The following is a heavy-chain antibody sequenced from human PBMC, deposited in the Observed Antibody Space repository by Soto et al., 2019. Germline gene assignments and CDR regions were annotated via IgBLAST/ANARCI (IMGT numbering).Heavy chain of an antibody. CDR1: GGSISSSNW. V-gene: IGHV4-4*02. CDR3: ARDPYYDILIGYYDYYYYGMDV. D-gene: IGHD3-9*01. Sequence: PSETLSLTCAVSGGSISSSNWWSWVRQPPGKGLEWIGEIYHSGSTNYNPSLKSRVTISVDKSKDQFSLKLSSVTAADTAVYYCARDPYYDILIGYYDYYYYGMDVWGQGTTVTVSS. J-gene: IGHJ6*02. CDR2: IYHSGST.